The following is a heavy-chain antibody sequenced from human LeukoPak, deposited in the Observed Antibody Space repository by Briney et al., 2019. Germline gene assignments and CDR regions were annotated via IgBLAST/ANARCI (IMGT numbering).Heavy chain of an antibody. CDR2: ISGSGGST. J-gene: IGHJ4*02. D-gene: IGHD2-15*01. V-gene: IGHV3-23*01. Sequence: PGGSLRLSCAASGFTFSSYNMNWVHQAPGKGLEWVSAISGSGGSTYYADSVKGRFTISRDNSKNTLYLQMNSLRAEDTALYYCAKGGYCSGGSCYDDYWGQGTLVTVSS. CDR1: GFTFSSYN. CDR3: AKGGYCSGGSCYDDY.